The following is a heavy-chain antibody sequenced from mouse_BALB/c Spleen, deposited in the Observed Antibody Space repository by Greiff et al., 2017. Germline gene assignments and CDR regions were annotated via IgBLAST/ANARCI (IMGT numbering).Heavy chain of an antibody. CDR1: GFTFSSYA. D-gene: IGHD1-1*01. J-gene: IGHJ4*01. CDR3: AREPDYGRRPYAMDY. V-gene: IGHV5-6-5*01. Sequence: DVHLVESGGGLVKPGGSLKLSCAASGFTFSSYAMSWVRQTPEKRLEWVASISSGGSTYYPDSVKGRFTISRDNARNILYLQMSSLRSEDTAMYYCAREPDYGRRPYAMDYWGQGTSVTVSS. CDR2: ISSGGST.